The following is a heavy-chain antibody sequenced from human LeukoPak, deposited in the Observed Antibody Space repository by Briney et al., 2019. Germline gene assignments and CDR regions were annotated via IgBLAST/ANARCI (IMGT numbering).Heavy chain of an antibody. CDR2: ISSSSSYI. V-gene: IGHV3-21*01. D-gene: IGHD2-15*01. Sequence: PGGSLRLSCAASGFTFSSYSMNWVRQAPGKGLEWVSPISSSSSYIYYADSVKGRFTISGDNAKNSLYLQMNSLRAEDTAVYYCARDKVVAAKASDYWGQGTLVTVSS. CDR1: GFTFSSYS. J-gene: IGHJ4*02. CDR3: ARDKVVAAKASDY.